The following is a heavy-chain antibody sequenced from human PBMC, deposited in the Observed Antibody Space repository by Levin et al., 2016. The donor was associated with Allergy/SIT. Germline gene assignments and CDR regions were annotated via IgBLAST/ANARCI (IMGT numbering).Heavy chain of an antibody. CDR2: IKQDGSDK. J-gene: IGHJ3*02. Sequence: VRQMPGKGLEWVANIKQDGSDKYYVDSVKGRFTISRDNAKNSLSLQMNSLRAEDTAVYFCASLGYCNGGFCNTYFGSAFDIWGQGTMVTVSS. D-gene: IGHD2-15*01. V-gene: IGHV3-7*05. CDR3: ASLGYCNGGFCNTYFGSAFDI.